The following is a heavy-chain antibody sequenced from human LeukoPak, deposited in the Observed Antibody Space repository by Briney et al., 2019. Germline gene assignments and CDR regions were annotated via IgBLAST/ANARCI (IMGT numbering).Heavy chain of an antibody. D-gene: IGHD2-2*01. J-gene: IGHJ4*02. Sequence: GESLKISCKGSGYSFTSYWISWVRQMPGNGLGWMGRIDPSDSYTNYRPSFQGHVTISADKSISTAYLQWSSLRASDTAMYYCARSPKYCSGTSCSVSYWGQGTLVTVSS. CDR1: GYSFTSYW. CDR2: IDPSDSYT. CDR3: ARSPKYCSGTSCSVSY. V-gene: IGHV5-10-1*01.